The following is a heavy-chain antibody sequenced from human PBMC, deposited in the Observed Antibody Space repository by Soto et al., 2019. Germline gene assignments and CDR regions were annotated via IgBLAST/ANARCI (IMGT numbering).Heavy chain of an antibody. Sequence: SETLSLSCAVYGGSISRGGYSWSWIRQPPGKGLEWIGYIYHSGNTYYNPSLKSRVTISVDRSKNKFSLKLSSVTAADTAVYYCGRVPYRWGQGTLVIVSA. J-gene: IGHJ5*02. CDR1: GGSISRGGYS. D-gene: IGHD2-2*01. CDR2: IYHSGNT. CDR3: GRVPYR. V-gene: IGHV4-30-2*01.